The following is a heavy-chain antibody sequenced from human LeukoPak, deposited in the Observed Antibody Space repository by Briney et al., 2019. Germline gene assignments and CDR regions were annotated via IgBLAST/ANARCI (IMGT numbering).Heavy chain of an antibody. CDR2: SSGSSSTI. V-gene: IGHV3-48*02. CDR1: GFTFSSYG. CDR3: ARFSSGGSGLEIDY. Sequence: PGRSLRLSCAASGFTFSSYGMHWVRQAPGKGLEWVSYSSGSSSTIYYADSVKGRFTISRDNAKNSLYLQMNSLRDEDTAVYYCARFSSGGSGLEIDYWGQGTLVTVSS. D-gene: IGHD3-10*01. J-gene: IGHJ4*02.